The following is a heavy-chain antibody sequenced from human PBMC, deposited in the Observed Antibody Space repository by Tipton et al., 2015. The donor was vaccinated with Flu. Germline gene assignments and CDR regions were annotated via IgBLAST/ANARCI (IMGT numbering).Heavy chain of an antibody. Sequence: QLVQSGAEVKKPGSSVKVSCKASGGTFSSYAISWVRQAPGQGLEWMGRIIPILGIANYAQKFQGRVTITADKSTSTAYMELSSLRSEDTAVYYCARTCGQLTYYYYYGMDVWGQGTTVTVSS. CDR3: ARTCGQLTYYYYYGMDV. D-gene: IGHD1-1*01. J-gene: IGHJ6*02. V-gene: IGHV1-69*09. CDR1: GGTFSSYA. CDR2: IIPILGIA.